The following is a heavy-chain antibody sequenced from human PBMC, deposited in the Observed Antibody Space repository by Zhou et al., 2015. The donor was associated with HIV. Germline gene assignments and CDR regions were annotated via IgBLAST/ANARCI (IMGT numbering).Heavy chain of an antibody. D-gene: IGHD4-17*01. V-gene: IGHV1-58*02. J-gene: IGHJ4*02. CDR1: HFGFDIST. CDR3: AAQSYGEGF. CDR2: INVDQGDT. Sequence: QTQLVQSGPAVKKPGTSVRVSCTAPHFGFDISTIQWLRQVRGQRLEWMGWINVDQGDTIYAQKFQERVTISRDLPTTTVYMELNRLTSEDTAVYYCAAQSYGEGFWGQGTLVTVSS.